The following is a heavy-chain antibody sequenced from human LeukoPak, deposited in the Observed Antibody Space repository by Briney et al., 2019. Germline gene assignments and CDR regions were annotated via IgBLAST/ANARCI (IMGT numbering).Heavy chain of an antibody. V-gene: IGHV3-21*01. J-gene: IGHJ6*02. D-gene: IGHD3-22*01. CDR1: GLTFSSYS. CDR3: TRDDDSSGYYYDYYYGMDV. Sequence: GGSLRLSCAASGLTFSSYSMNWVRQAPGKGLEWVSSISSSSSYIYYADSVKGRFTISRDNAKNSLYLQMNSLRAEDTAVYYCTRDDDSSGYYYDYYYGMDVWGQGTTVTVSS. CDR2: ISSSSSYI.